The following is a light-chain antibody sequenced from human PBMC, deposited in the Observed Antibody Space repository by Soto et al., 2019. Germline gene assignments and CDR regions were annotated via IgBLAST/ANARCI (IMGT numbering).Light chain of an antibody. CDR2: DAS. CDR1: QSVSSSY. J-gene: IGKJ4*01. CDR3: QQYGSSPLT. V-gene: IGKV3-20*01. Sequence: EIVLTQSPGTLSLSPGETATRSCRASQSVSSSYLAWYQQKPGQAPRLLIYDASSRATGIQDRFRGSGSGTDFTLTITRLEPGDFAVYYCQQYGSSPLTFGGGTKVDIK.